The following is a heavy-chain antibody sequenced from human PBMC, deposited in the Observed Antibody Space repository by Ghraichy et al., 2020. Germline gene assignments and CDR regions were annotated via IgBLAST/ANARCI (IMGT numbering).Heavy chain of an antibody. D-gene: IGHD6-19*01. CDR3: ARDLSSSGWYKEAFDI. CDR1: GGSISTYY. Sequence: SETLSLTCTVSGGSISTYYWSWIRQPPGKGLEWIGYVYYTGTTNYNPSLKSRVTISIDMSKNQFSLRLPSVTAADTAVYYCARDLSSSGWYKEAFDIWGQGTMVTVSS. V-gene: IGHV4-59*01. J-gene: IGHJ3*02. CDR2: VYYTGTT.